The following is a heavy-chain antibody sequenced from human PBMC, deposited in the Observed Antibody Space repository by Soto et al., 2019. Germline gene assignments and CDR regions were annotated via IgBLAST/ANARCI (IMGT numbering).Heavy chain of an antibody. Sequence: ESLKISCKGSGYSFTSYWIGWVRQKPGKGLEWMGIIYPGDSNTRYSPSFQGQVTISADKSISTAYLQWSSLKASDTAIYYCARQGYCSSTACYTVDYWCQGTLVTVSS. V-gene: IGHV5-51*01. CDR2: IYPGDSNT. CDR1: GYSFTSYW. D-gene: IGHD2-2*02. J-gene: IGHJ4*02. CDR3: ARQGYCSSTACYTVDY.